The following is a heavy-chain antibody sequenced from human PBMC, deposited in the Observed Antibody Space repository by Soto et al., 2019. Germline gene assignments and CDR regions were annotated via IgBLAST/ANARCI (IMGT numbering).Heavy chain of an antibody. J-gene: IGHJ4*02. CDR3: ARGREMATSKFYFDS. D-gene: IGHD1-1*01. V-gene: IGHV1-69*01. CDR2: IIPIFATP. CDR1: GGSFSNYA. Sequence: QVQLVQSGAEVKKPGSSVKVSCKTSGGSFSNYAVNWVRQAPGQGLEWMGGIIPIFATPSYAQKFQGRVTIIADESTSIAFMELSSLSSDDTAVYYCARGREMATSKFYFDSWGQGTLVTVSS.